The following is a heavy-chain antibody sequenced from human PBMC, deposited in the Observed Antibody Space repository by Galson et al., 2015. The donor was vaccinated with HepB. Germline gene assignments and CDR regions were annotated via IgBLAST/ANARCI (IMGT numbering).Heavy chain of an antibody. J-gene: IGHJ4*02. Sequence: QSGAEVKKPGESLKISCKGSGYNFTNYWIGWVRQMPGKGLEWMGIIYPGDSDTRNSPSFQGHVTISADKSISTAYLQWSSLKASDTAIYYCARGMSGRWLVLSYDSWGQGTLVTVSS. CDR3: ARGMSGRWLVLSYDS. D-gene: IGHD6-19*01. CDR2: IYPGDSDT. V-gene: IGHV5-51*01. CDR1: GYNFTNYW.